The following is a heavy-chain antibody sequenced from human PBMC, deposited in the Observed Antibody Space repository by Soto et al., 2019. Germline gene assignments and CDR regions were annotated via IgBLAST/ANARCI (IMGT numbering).Heavy chain of an antibody. CDR3: ARSIAARLNWFDP. V-gene: IGHV3-7*01. J-gene: IGHJ5*02. CDR1: GFTFSSYW. CDR2: IKQDGSEK. D-gene: IGHD6-6*01. Sequence: GGSLRLSCAASGFTFSSYWMSWVRQAPGKGLEWVANIKQDGSEKYYVDSVKGRFTISRDNAKNSLYLQMNSLRAEDTAVYYCARSIAARLNWFDPWGQGALVTVSS.